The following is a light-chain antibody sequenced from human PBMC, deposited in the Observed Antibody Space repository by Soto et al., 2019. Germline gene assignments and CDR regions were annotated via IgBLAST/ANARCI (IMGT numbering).Light chain of an antibody. CDR1: QGIRSY. J-gene: IGKJ4*01. CDR2: AAS. CDR3: QQLNSYPLT. Sequence: DIQLTQSPSFLSASVGDRVTITCRASQGIRSYLAWYQQKPGKAPKLLIYAASTLQSGVPSRFSGSGSGTEFARTISSLQPEDFATYYCQQLNSYPLTFGGGTKVEIK. V-gene: IGKV1-9*01.